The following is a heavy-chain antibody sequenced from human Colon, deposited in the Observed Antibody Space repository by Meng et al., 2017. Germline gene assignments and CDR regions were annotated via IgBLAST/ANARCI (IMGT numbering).Heavy chain of an antibody. CDR2: IKQDGSGE. J-gene: IGHJ4*02. V-gene: IGHV3-7*01. D-gene: IGHD6-19*01. CDR1: GFTFSSYW. Sequence: GGSLRLSCAASGFTFSSYWMSWVRQTPGKGLEWVAHIKQDGSGEYYVDSVKGRFTISRDNAKNSLSLQMNSLRAEDTAVYYCTRGGVAGSFDYWGQGTLVTVSS. CDR3: TRGGVAGSFDY.